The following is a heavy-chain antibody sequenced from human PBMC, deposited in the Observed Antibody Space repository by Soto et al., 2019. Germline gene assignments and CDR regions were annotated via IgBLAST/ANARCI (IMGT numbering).Heavy chain of an antibody. CDR2: IWHDGLST. Sequence: GGALRLSSAASGVTFSSCGMHRVRQAPGKGLEWGEVIWHDGLSTYYADSVRCRFTISRDNSKNTLYLQMNSLRAEDTDVYYFGRYRGSDDPIDYWGQGTLVTVAS. CDR1: GVTFSSCG. V-gene: IGHV3-33*01. CDR3: GRYRGSDDPIDY. J-gene: IGHJ4*02. D-gene: IGHD3-10*01.